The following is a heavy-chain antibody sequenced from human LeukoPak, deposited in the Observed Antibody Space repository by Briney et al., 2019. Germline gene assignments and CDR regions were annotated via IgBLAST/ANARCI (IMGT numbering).Heavy chain of an antibody. J-gene: IGHJ4*02. D-gene: IGHD1-26*01. CDR3: ARGASSGSYCDY. CDR1: GGPLSRGDYH. V-gene: IGHV4-30-4*01. Sequence: PSETLSLPCTVSGGPLSRGDYHWCRIRQPPGKVREWIGYIYYSGSTYYNPSLNSQVTISVDTSKNQFSLKLSSVTAADTAVYYCARGASSGSYCDYWGQGTLVTVSS. CDR2: IYYSGST.